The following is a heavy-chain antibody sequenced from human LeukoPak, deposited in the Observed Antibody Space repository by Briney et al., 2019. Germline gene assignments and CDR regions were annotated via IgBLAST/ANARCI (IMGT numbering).Heavy chain of an antibody. Sequence: ASVKVSCKASGYTFTSYGISWVRQAPGQGLEWMGWISAYNGNTNYAQKLQGRVTMTTDTSTSTAYMELRSLRSDDTAVYYCARDFDFGVVMXYYYGMDVWGQGTTVTVSS. D-gene: IGHD3-3*01. CDR2: ISAYNGNT. CDR3: ARDFDFGVVMXYYYGMDV. CDR1: GYTFTSYG. J-gene: IGHJ6*02. V-gene: IGHV1-18*01.